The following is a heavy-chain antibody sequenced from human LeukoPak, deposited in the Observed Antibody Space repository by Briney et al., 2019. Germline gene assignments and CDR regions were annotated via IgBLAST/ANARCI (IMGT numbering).Heavy chain of an antibody. CDR2: IYYSGST. CDR3: ASYDSSGFFDY. Sequence: PSETLSLTCTVSGGSISSYYWSWIRQPPEKELEWIGYIYYSGSTNYNPSLKSRVTISVDTSKNQFSLKLSSVTAADTAVYYCASYDSSGFFDYWGQGTLVTVSS. V-gene: IGHV4-59*01. D-gene: IGHD3-22*01. CDR1: GGSISSYY. J-gene: IGHJ4*02.